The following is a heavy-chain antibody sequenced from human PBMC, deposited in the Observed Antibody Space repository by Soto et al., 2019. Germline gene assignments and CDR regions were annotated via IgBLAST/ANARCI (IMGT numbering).Heavy chain of an antibody. D-gene: IGHD1-1*01. CDR2: SPPIFGTS. V-gene: IGHV1-69*01. Sequence: QVQLVQSGAEVKKPGSSVKVSCKASGGTFSTYSISWVRQAPGQGLEWMGGSPPIFGTSKYAQNFQGRVTINADESTSTAYMELSSLRSDDTAVYYCARGGRYPNSSYYYGMDVWGQGTTVTVSS. J-gene: IGHJ6*02. CDR1: GGTFSTYS. CDR3: ARGGRYPNSSYYYGMDV.